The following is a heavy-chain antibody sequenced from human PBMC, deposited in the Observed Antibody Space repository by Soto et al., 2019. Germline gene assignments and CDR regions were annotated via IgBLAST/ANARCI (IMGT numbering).Heavy chain of an antibody. D-gene: IGHD1-26*01. J-gene: IGHJ4*02. CDR2: ISYDGSDK. V-gene: IGHV3-30*18. CDR3: AKEAVGATPDY. CDR1: GFTISSYG. Sequence: WGSLRLSCAASGFTISSYGMHWVRQAPGKGLEWVAVISYDGSDKYYADSVKGRFTISRDNSKNTLYLQMNSLRAEDTAVFYCAKEAVGATPDYWGQGTLVTVSS.